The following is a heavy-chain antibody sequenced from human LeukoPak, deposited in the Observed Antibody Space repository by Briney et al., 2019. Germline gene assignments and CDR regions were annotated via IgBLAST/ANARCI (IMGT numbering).Heavy chain of an antibody. D-gene: IGHD3-16*01. J-gene: IGHJ4*02. CDR2: INPNSGGT. Sequence: GASVKVSCKASGYTFTGYYMHWVRQAPGQGLEWMGWINPNSGGTNYAQKFQGRVTMTRDTSISTAYMDLSSLRSEDTAVYYCARANYDYVWGRPYYFDYWGQGTLVTVSS. V-gene: IGHV1-2*02. CDR3: ARANYDYVWGRPYYFDY. CDR1: GYTFTGYY.